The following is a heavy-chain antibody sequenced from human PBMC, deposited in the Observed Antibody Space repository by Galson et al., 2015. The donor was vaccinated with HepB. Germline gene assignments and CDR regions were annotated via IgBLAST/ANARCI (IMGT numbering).Heavy chain of an antibody. CDR3: ARGPDFDYYDSSEADSDY. CDR2: ISSSSSTI. V-gene: IGHV3-48*01. D-gene: IGHD3-22*01. CDR1: GFTFSSYS. Sequence: SLRLSCAASGFTFSSYSMNWVRQAPGKGLEWVSYISSSSSTIYYADSVKGRFTISRDNAKNSLYLQMNSLRAEDTAVYYCARGPDFDYYDSSEADSDYWGQGTLVTVSS. J-gene: IGHJ4*02.